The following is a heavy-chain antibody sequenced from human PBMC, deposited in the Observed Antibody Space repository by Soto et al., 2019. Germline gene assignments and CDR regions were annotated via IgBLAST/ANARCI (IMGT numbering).Heavy chain of an antibody. D-gene: IGHD6-6*01. V-gene: IGHV3-23*01. Sequence: EVQLLESGGGLVQPGGSLRLSCAASGFTFSSYAMSWVRQAPGKGLEWVSAISGSGGSTYYADSVKGRFTISRDNSKNMLYLQMNSLRAEDTAVYYCAKVFEYSSSSDYFDYWGQGTLVTVSS. CDR3: AKVFEYSSSSDYFDY. CDR2: ISGSGGST. CDR1: GFTFSSYA. J-gene: IGHJ4*02.